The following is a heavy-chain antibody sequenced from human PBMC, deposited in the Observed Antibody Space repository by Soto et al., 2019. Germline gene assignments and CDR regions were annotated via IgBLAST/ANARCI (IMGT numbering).Heavy chain of an antibody. Sequence: QVQLLVQSGTEVKKPGASVKVSCQASGYTFTNFGISGVRQAPGQGLEWMGWVSGYNGNTNYAQKFRDRVTMTTDTSTSTAYMELRALRSDDTAVYYCARDEGSHGFDSWGQGTLVTVSS. J-gene: IGHJ4*02. CDR1: GYTFTNFG. CDR2: VSGYNGNT. D-gene: IGHD6-19*01. V-gene: IGHV1-18*04. CDR3: ARDEGSHGFDS.